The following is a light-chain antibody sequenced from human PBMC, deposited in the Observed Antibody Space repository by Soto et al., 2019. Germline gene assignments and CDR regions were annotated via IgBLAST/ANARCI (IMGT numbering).Light chain of an antibody. CDR1: SSNIGAGYD. CDR3: QSYDSSLSGWV. V-gene: IGLV1-40*01. Sequence: QSVLTQPPSVSGAPGQRVTISCTGSSSNIGAGYDVHWYQQLPGTAPKLLIYGNSNRPSGVPDRFSGSNSGTSASLAITGLRAEDAADYYCQSYDSSLSGWVFGGGTKLTVL. CDR2: GNS. J-gene: IGLJ3*02.